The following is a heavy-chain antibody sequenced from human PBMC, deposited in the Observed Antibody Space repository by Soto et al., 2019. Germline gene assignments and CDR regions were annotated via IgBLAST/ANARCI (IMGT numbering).Heavy chain of an antibody. V-gene: IGHV3-30*18. CDR1: RFTFSAYG. J-gene: IGHJ4*02. CDR3: AKDSGSGTWPTPRDY. CDR2: ISSDGTDK. D-gene: IGHD2-15*01. Sequence: QVQLVESGGGVVQPGRSLRLSCAASRFTFSAYGLHWVRQAPGKGLEWLAGISSDGTDKHYADSVKGRFTSSRDNSKNTLYLQMNSLRADDTAVYYCAKDSGSGTWPTPRDYWGQGTLVTVSS.